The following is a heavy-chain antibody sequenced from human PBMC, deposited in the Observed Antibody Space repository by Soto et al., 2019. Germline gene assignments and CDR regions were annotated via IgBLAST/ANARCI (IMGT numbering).Heavy chain of an antibody. CDR3: AKDAAPLYYDILTGFDY. J-gene: IGHJ4*02. CDR2: ISYDGSNK. V-gene: IGHV3-30*18. Sequence: QVQLVESGGGVVQPGRSLRLSCAASGFTFSSYGMHWVRQAPGKGLEWVAVISYDGSNKDSAASVKGRFTISRDNSKNTLYLQMSLLRLADTAVYYCAKDAAPLYYDILTGFDYWGQGTLVTVSS. D-gene: IGHD3-9*01. CDR1: GFTFSSYG.